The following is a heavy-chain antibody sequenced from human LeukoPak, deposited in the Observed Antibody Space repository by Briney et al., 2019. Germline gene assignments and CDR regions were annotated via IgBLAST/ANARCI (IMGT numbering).Heavy chain of an antibody. Sequence: GGSLRLSCAPSGFTFSSYAMSWVRQAQGKGLEWVSAISGRGGSTYYADTVKGRFTTSRDNSKNTLYLQMNSLTAEDTAVYYCAKIRPPGQWGNDYWGEGTLVTVSS. CDR1: GFTFSSYA. J-gene: IGHJ4*02. V-gene: IGHV3-23*01. D-gene: IGHD3-16*01. CDR2: ISGRGGST. CDR3: AKIRPPGQWGNDY.